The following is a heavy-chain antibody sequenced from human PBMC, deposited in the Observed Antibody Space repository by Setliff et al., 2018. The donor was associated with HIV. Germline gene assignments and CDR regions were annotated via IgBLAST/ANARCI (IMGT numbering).Heavy chain of an antibody. J-gene: IGHJ5*02. Sequence: SGGSIGASYWSWIRQSPGKELEWIAYIYYTGSTSYNPSLKSRVTISVDTSKNQFFLKLTSVTAADTAVYYCARAGSGYDLNYNYFDPWVHGPLVTVSS. CDR1: GGSIGASY. CDR3: ARAGSGYDLNYNYFDP. CDR2: IYYTGST. V-gene: IGHV4-59*01. D-gene: IGHD5-12*01.